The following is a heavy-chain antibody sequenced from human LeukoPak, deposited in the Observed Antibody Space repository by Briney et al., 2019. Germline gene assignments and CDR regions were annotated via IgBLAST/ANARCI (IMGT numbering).Heavy chain of an antibody. V-gene: IGHV3-48*04. D-gene: IGHD1-26*01. CDR1: GFTFSSYS. CDR3: ARENSGSYPKVDY. J-gene: IGHJ4*02. Sequence: GGSLRLSCAASGFTFSSYSMNWVRQAPGKGLEWVSYISSSSTIYYADSVKGRFTISRDNAKNSLYLQMNSLRAEDTAVYYCARENSGSYPKVDYWGQGTLVTVSS. CDR2: ISSSSTI.